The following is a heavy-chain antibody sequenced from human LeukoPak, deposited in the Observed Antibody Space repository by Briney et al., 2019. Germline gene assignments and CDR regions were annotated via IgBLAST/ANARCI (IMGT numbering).Heavy chain of an antibody. D-gene: IGHD2-15*01. J-gene: IGHJ6*02. CDR1: GFSFSGSA. CDR2: IRSRANRYVT. CDR3: TRHSDKYCSGAGCYVNNFYGLDV. Sequence: GGSLRLSCAASGFSFSGSAMHWVRQASGKGLEWVGRIRSRANRYVTVYAASMEGRFTISRDDSKNTAYLEMNSLKTEDTAVYYCTRHSDKYCSGAGCYVNNFYGLDVWGQGTTVIVSS. V-gene: IGHV3-73*01.